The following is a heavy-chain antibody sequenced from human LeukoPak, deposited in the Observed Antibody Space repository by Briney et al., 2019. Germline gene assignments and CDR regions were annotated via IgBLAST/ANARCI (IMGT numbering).Heavy chain of an antibody. CDR1: GGTFSSYA. V-gene: IGHV1-69*13. CDR2: IIPIFGTA. CDR3: ARASPIAVAGTGYSDY. Sequence: SVKVSCKASGGTFSSYAISWVRQAPGQGLEWMGGIIPIFGTANYAQKFQGRVTITADESTSTAYMELSSLRSEDTAVYYCARASPIAVAGTGYSDYWGQGTLVTVSS. D-gene: IGHD6-19*01. J-gene: IGHJ4*02.